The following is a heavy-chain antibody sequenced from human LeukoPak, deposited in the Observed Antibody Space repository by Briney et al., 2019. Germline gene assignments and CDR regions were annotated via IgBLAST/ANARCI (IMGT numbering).Heavy chain of an antibody. CDR2: INPNTGDT. D-gene: IGHD3-10*01. CDR1: GYTFTDYY. J-gene: IGHJ4*02. V-gene: IGHV1-2*06. CDR3: AREGDRAY. Sequence: ASVKVSCKASGYTFTDYYVHWVRQAPGLGLEWMGRINPNTGDTNYARKFQGRVTMTRDTSISTAYMELSRLSSDDTAVYYCAREGDRAYWGQGTLDTVSS.